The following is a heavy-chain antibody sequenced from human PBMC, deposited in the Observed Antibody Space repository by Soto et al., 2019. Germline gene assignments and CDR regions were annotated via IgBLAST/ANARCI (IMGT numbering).Heavy chain of an antibody. CDR3: MTHADINGRGH. Sequence: VQLQESGPGLVKSSQTLSLTCIVSGGSISSGTYFWSWVRQAPGKGLEWVARIKTKIDGGTTDYAAPVKGRFFISRDDSQNTLFLQMNSLQIEDTAVYYCMTHADINGRGHWGRGTLVTVAP. V-gene: IGHV3-15*01. CDR2: IKTKIDGGTT. CDR1: GGSISSGTYF. D-gene: IGHD2-8*01. J-gene: IGHJ4*02.